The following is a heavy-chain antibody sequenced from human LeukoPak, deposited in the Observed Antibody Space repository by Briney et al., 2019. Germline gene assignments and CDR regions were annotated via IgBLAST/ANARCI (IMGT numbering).Heavy chain of an antibody. D-gene: IGHD6-19*01. CDR1: GFTFSSYG. J-gene: IGHJ4*02. V-gene: IGHV3-30*18. Sequence: RTGGSLRLSCAASGFTFSSYGMHWVRQAPGKGLEWVAVISYDGSNKYYADSVKGRFTISRDNSKNTLYLQMNSLRAEDTAVYYCAKIKISSGWYYFDYWGQGTLVTVSS. CDR3: AKIKISSGWYYFDY. CDR2: ISYDGSNK.